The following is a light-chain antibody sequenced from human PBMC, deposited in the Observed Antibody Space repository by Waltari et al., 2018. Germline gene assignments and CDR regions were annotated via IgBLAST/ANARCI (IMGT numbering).Light chain of an antibody. CDR3: CSYAGSYTWV. J-gene: IGLJ3*02. Sequence: SALTQPRSVSGSPGQSVTISCTGTTNALGRYNYFPWYQQHPGKAPKLIILAVTKRPSGVPDRLSGAKSGNTASLTISGLRAEDEAEYYCCSYAGSYTWVFGGGTKLTVV. CDR2: AVT. CDR1: TNALGRYNY. V-gene: IGLV2-11*01.